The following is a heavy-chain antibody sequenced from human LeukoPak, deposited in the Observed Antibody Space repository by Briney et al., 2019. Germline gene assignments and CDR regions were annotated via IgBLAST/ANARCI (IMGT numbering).Heavy chain of an antibody. Sequence: PGGSLRLSCAASGFTVSSNYMSWVRQAPGKGLEWVSVIYSGGSTYYADSVEGRFTISRDNSKNTLYLQMNSLRAEDTAVYYRARDLSSGWDAFDIWGQGTMVTVSS. CDR3: ARDLSSGWDAFDI. V-gene: IGHV3-53*01. J-gene: IGHJ3*02. D-gene: IGHD6-19*01. CDR2: IYSGGST. CDR1: GFTVSSNY.